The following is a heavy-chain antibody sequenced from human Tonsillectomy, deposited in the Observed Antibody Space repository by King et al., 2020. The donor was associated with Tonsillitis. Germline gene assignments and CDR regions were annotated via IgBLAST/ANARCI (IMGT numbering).Heavy chain of an antibody. CDR3: ARSAGTGNSGSVFDS. Sequence: QLVQSGIEVKNPGESLKISCKTSGFDFTTSWIGWVRQVSGKGLEWMGIIYPGDSDTIYSPSFQGHVTISAARSNTTAFLQWRSLQASDTAIYFCARSAGTGNSGSVFDSWGQGTQVTGSP. CDR1: GFDFTTSW. V-gene: IGHV5-51*01. CDR2: IYPGDSDT. J-gene: IGHJ4*02. D-gene: IGHD4-23*01.